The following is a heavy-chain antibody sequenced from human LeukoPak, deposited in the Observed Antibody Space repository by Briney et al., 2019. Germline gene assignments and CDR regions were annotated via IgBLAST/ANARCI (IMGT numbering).Heavy chain of an antibody. J-gene: IGHJ6*03. CDR3: ARVGSSSLYYYYMDV. CDR2: IYSGGST. V-gene: IGHV3-53*01. D-gene: IGHD6-13*01. Sequence: PGGSLRLSCAASELTLSSNYMSWIRQAPGRGLEWVSFIYSGGSTYYADSVKGRFTISRDNAKNSLYLQINSLRAEDTAVYYCARVGSSSLYYYYMDVWGKGTTVIISS. CDR1: ELTLSSNY.